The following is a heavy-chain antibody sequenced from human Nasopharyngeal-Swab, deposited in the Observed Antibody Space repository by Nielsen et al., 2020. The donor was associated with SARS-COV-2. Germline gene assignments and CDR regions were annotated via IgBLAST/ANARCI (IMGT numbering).Heavy chain of an antibody. V-gene: IGHV3-30-3*01. J-gene: IGHJ6*03. D-gene: IGHD5-18*01. CDR3: ARDYTAMLYYYYYMDV. CDR1: GFTFSSYA. Sequence: GESLKISCAASGFTFSSYAMHWVRQAPGKGLEWVAVISYDGSNKYYADSVKGRFTISRDNSKNTLYLQMNSLRAEDTAVYYCARDYTAMLYYYYYMDVWGKWTTVTVSS. CDR2: ISYDGSNK.